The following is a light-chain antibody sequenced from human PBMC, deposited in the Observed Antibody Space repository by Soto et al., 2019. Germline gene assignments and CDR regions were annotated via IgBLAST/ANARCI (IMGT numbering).Light chain of an antibody. CDR2: DAS. Sequence: EIVLTQSPGTLSLSPGERATLSCRASESVRSSSLAWYQHKPGQAPRLLIYDASYRATGIPARFSGRGSETDFTLTITRLEPEDFAVYYCQQYSSSRTFGQGTKVDI. V-gene: IGKV3-20*01. CDR3: QQYSSSRT. J-gene: IGKJ1*01. CDR1: ESVRSSS.